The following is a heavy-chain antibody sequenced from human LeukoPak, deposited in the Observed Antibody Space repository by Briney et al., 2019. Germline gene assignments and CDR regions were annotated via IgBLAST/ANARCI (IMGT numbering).Heavy chain of an antibody. Sequence: NPSETLSLTCAVYGGSFSGYYWSWIRQPPGKGLEWIGEINHSGSTNYNPSLKSRVTISVDTSKNQFSLKLSSVTAADTAVYYCARGRYYYDSSGPMASWGQGTLVTVSS. CDR2: INHSGST. D-gene: IGHD3-22*01. CDR3: ARGRYYYDSSGPMAS. J-gene: IGHJ4*02. V-gene: IGHV4-34*01. CDR1: GGSFSGYY.